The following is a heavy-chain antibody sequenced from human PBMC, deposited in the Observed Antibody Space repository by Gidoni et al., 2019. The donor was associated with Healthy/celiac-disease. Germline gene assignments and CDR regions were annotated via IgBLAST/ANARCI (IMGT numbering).Heavy chain of an antibody. V-gene: IGHV4-4*02. CDR1: GGSISSSNW. Sequence: SLTCAVSGGSISSSNWWSWVRQPPGKGLEWIGEIYHSGRTNYNPSLKSRVTISVDKSKNQFSLKLSSVTAADTAVYYCARDSFGYSYGTGIDYWGQGTLVTVSS. CDR2: IYHSGRT. CDR3: ARDSFGYSYGTGIDY. D-gene: IGHD5-18*01. J-gene: IGHJ4*02.